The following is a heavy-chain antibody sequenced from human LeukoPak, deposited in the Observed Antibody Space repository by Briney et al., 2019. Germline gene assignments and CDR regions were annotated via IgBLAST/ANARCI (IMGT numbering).Heavy chain of an antibody. V-gene: IGHV3-33*01. CDR2: IWYDGSNK. D-gene: IGHD6-19*01. Sequence: GGSLRLSCAASGFTFSSYGMHWVRQAPGKGLEWVAVIWYDGSNKYYADSVKGRFTISRDNSKNTLYLQMNSLRAEDTAVYYCARAYSGGWWAFDIWGQGTMVTVSS. CDR1: GFTFSSYG. J-gene: IGHJ3*02. CDR3: ARAYSGGWWAFDI.